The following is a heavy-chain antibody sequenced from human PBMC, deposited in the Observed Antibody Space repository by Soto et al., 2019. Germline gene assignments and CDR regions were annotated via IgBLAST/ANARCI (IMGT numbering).Heavy chain of an antibody. CDR3: TTRGALGY. CDR2: IKSKTDGGTI. J-gene: IGHJ4*02. V-gene: IGHV3-15*07. Sequence: EVQLVESGGGLVKPGESLRLSCAASDLSFSNAYINWVRQAPGKGLEWVGRIKSKTDGGTIDYAAPVKGRFIISRDDSSNTVYLQMNSLKTEDTAVYYCTTRGALGYWGQGTLVTRLL. CDR1: DLSFSNAY. D-gene: IGHD2-15*01.